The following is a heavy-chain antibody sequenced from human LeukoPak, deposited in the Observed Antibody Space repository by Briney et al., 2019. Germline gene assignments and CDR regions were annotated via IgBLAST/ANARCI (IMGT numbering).Heavy chain of an antibody. CDR3: ARDRGSGSLLELDY. CDR1: GGSISSYY. J-gene: IGHJ4*02. Sequence: SETLSLTCTVSGGSISSYYWSWIRQPPGKGLEWIGYIYYSGSTNYNPSLKSRVTISVDTSKNQFSLKLSSVTAADTAVYYCARDRGSGSLLELDYWGQGTLVTVSS. V-gene: IGHV4-59*01. CDR2: IYYSGST. D-gene: IGHD3-10*01.